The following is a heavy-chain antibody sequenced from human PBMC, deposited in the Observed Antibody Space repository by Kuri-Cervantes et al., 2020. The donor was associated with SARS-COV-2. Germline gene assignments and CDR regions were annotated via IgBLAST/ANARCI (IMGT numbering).Heavy chain of an antibody. Sequence: ASVKVSCKASGGTFSSYAINWVRQAPGQGLEWMGWISAYNGNTNYAQKLQGRVTMTTDTSTSTAYMELRSLRSEDTAVYYCARGVYDYVWGSYRLMGDYWGQGTLVTVSS. CDR3: ARGVYDYVWGSYRLMGDY. CDR1: GGTFSSYA. CDR2: ISAYNGNT. J-gene: IGHJ4*02. V-gene: IGHV1-18*01. D-gene: IGHD3-16*02.